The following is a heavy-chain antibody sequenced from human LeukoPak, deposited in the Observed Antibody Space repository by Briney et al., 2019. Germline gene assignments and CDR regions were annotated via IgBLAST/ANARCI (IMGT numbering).Heavy chain of an antibody. V-gene: IGHV4-59*01. CDR2: IYYSGST. J-gene: IGHJ4*02. CDR3: ARAIVVVAATVYYFDY. Sequence: KSSETLSLTCTVSGGSISSYYWSWIRQPPGKGLEWIGYIYYSGSTNYNPSLKSRVTISVDTSKNQFSLKLSPVTAADTAVYYCARAIVVVAATVYYFDYWGQGTLVTVSS. D-gene: IGHD2-15*01. CDR1: GGSISSYY.